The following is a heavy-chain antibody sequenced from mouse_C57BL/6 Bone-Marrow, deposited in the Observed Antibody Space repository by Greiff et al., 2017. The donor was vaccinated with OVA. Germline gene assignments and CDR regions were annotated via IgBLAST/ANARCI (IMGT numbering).Heavy chain of an antibody. D-gene: IGHD2-3*01. Sequence: QVQLQQPGAELVRPGSSVKLSCKASGYTFTSYWMHWVKQRPIQGLEWIGNIDPSDSETHYNQKFKDKATLTVDKSSSTAYMQLSSLTSEDSAVYYCARWRGWLPYYAMDYWGQGTSVTVSS. J-gene: IGHJ4*01. CDR2: IDPSDSET. CDR3: ARWRGWLPYYAMDY. V-gene: IGHV1-52*01. CDR1: GYTFTSYW.